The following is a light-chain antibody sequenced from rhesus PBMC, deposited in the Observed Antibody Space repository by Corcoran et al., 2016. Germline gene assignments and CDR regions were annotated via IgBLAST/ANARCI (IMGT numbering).Light chain of an antibody. CDR1: QGISNY. V-gene: IGKV1-25*02. CDR3: QHYYSSPPT. Sequence: DIQMTQSPSSLSASVGDRVTITCRASQGISNYLAWYQQKPGEAPKLLIYFASGLQSGIPSRSSGSGSGTDFTLTISSLQSEDFATYYCQHYYSSPPTFGGGTRVELK. CDR2: FAS. J-gene: IGKJ4*01.